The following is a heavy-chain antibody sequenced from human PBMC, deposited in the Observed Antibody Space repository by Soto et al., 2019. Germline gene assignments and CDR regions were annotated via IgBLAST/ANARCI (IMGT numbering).Heavy chain of an antibody. Sequence: GGSLRLSCAASGFTFSSYSMNWVRQAPGKGLEWVSYISSSSSTIYYADSVKGRFTISRDNAKNSLYLQMNSLRAEDTAVYYCARDIAARPSYYYYYMDVWGKGTTVTVSS. CDR1: GFTFSSYS. V-gene: IGHV3-48*01. CDR2: ISSSSSTI. D-gene: IGHD6-6*01. CDR3: ARDIAARPSYYYYYMDV. J-gene: IGHJ6*03.